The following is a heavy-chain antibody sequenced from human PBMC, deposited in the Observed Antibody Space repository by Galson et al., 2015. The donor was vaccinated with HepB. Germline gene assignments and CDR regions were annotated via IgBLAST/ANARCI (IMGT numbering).Heavy chain of an antibody. Sequence: SLRLSCAASGFTFSSYSMNWVRQAPGKGLEWASYISSSSSTIYYADSVKGRFTISRDNAENSLYLQMNSLRAEDTAVYYCARTDGANPPVDAFDIWGQGTMVTVSS. CDR1: GFTFSSYS. CDR3: ARTDGANPPVDAFDI. D-gene: IGHD4/OR15-4a*01. J-gene: IGHJ3*02. V-gene: IGHV3-48*01. CDR2: ISSSSSTI.